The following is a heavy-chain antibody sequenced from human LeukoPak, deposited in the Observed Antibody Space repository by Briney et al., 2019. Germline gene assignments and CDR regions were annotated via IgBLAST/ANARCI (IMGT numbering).Heavy chain of an antibody. V-gene: IGHV4-59*01. CDR2: IYYSGRT. J-gene: IGHJ5*02. CDR1: GGSISSYY. Sequence: PSETLSLTCTVSGGSISSYYWSWIRQPPGKGLEWIGYIYYSGRTNYNPSLKSRVTISVDTSKNQFSLKLSSVTAADTAVYYCARESIAVAGTSPYNWFDPWGQGTLVTVSS. D-gene: IGHD6-19*01. CDR3: ARESIAVAGTSPYNWFDP.